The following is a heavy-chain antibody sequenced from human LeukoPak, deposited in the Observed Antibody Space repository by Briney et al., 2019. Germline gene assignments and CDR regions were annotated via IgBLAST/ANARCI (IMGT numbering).Heavy chain of an antibody. J-gene: IGHJ2*01. Sequence: SETLSLTCTASGGSISSYYRSWIRQPPGKGLEWIAYIYYSGSTNYNASLKSRVTISVDTSKNQFSLNLSSVTAADTAVYYCARDDRGWFGVLTYWYFDLWGRGTLVTVSS. CDR2: IYYSGST. CDR3: ARDDRGWFGVLTYWYFDL. CDR1: GGSISSYY. D-gene: IGHD3-10*01. V-gene: IGHV4-59*12.